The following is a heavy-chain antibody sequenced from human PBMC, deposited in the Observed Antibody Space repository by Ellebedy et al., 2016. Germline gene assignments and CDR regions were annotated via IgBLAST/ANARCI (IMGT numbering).Heavy chain of an antibody. CDR2: ISGSGGST. Sequence: LSLTXAASGFTFSSYAMSWVRQAPGKGLEWVSAISGSGGSTYYADSVKGRFTISRDNSKNTLYLQMNSLRAEDTAVYYCAKELAVAEAEYFQHWGQGTLVTVSS. J-gene: IGHJ1*01. CDR1: GFTFSSYA. V-gene: IGHV3-23*01. D-gene: IGHD6-19*01. CDR3: AKELAVAEAEYFQH.